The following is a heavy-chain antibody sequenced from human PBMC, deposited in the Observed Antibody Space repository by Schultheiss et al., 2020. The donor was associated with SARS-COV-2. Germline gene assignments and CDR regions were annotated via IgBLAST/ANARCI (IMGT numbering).Heavy chain of an antibody. Sequence: GGSLRLSCAASGFTFSSYAMHWVRQAPGKGLEWVSVIYSGGSTYYADSVKGRFTISRDNSKNTLYLQMNSLRAEDTAVYYCARDYDFWSGYYLWGQGTLVTVSS. V-gene: IGHV3-NL1*01. D-gene: IGHD3-3*01. CDR3: ARDYDFWSGYYL. CDR2: IYSGGST. CDR1: GFTFSSYA. J-gene: IGHJ4*02.